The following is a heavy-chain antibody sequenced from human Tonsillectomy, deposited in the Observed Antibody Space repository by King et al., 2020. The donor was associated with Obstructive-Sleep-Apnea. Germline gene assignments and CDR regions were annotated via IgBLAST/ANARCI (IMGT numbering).Heavy chain of an antibody. CDR2: INPDSGGT. D-gene: IGHD5/OR15-5a*01. J-gene: IGHJ4*02. V-gene: IGHV1-2*02. CDR1: GYTFSDYY. CDR3: ARENRGAGSTPDY. Sequence: QVQLVESGAEVKKPGASVKVSCKASGYTFSDYYVHWVRQAPGQGLEWMGRINPDSGGTQYAQNFQGRVTMTRDTSISTAYMELSSLTSDDTALYYCARENRGAGSTPDYWGQGTLVTVSS.